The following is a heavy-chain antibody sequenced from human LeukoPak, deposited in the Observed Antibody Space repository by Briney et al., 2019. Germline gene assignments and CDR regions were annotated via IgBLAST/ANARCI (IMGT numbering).Heavy chain of an antibody. J-gene: IGHJ6*03. CDR3: ARVRDYYYYYMDV. CDR1: GFTVSSSY. CDR2: IYSGGST. V-gene: IGHV3-66*01. Sequence: PGGSLRLSCAASGFTVSSSYMSWVRQAPGKGLEWVSVIYSGGSTYYADSVKGRFTISRDNSKNTLYLQMNSLRAEDTAVYYCARVRDYYYYYMDVWGKGTTVTISS.